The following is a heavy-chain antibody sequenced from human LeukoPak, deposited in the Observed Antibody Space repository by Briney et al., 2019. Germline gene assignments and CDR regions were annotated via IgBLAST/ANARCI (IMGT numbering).Heavy chain of an antibody. CDR3: AKDIRGYDMDIDC. CDR2: ISGSGGST. D-gene: IGHD5-12*01. Sequence: GGSLRLSCAASGFTFSSYAMSWVRQAPGKGLEWVSVISGSGGSTCYADSVKGRLTISRDNSKSTLYLQMNSLRAEDTAVYYCAKDIRGYDMDIDCWGQGTLVTVSS. V-gene: IGHV3-23*01. J-gene: IGHJ4*02. CDR1: GFTFSSYA.